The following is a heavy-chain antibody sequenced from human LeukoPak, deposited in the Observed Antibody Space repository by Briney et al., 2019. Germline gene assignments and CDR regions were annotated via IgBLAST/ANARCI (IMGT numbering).Heavy chain of an antibody. Sequence: PSETLSLTCTVSGGSISSYYWSWIRQPPGKGLEWVGYIYYSGSTNYNPSLKSRVTISVDTSKNQFSLKLSSVTAADTAVYYCARDTMVRGKGAFDIWGQGTMVTVSS. CDR2: IYYSGST. D-gene: IGHD3-10*01. CDR1: GGSISSYY. J-gene: IGHJ3*02. CDR3: ARDTMVRGKGAFDI. V-gene: IGHV4-59*12.